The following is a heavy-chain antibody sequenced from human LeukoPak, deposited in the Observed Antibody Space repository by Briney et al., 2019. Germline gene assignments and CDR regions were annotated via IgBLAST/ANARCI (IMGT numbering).Heavy chain of an antibody. D-gene: IGHD6-6*01. CDR2: INPNSGGT. CDR3: ARDRYSSSSRLLGQRSRRGSMDV. CDR1: GYTFTGYY. J-gene: IGHJ6*04. V-gene: IGHV1-2*02. Sequence: GASVKVSCKASGYTFTGYYMHWVRQAPGQGLEWMGWINPNSGGTNYAQKFQGRVTMTRDTSISTAYMELSRLRSDDTAVYYCARDRYSSSSRLLGQRSRRGSMDVWGKGTTVTVSS.